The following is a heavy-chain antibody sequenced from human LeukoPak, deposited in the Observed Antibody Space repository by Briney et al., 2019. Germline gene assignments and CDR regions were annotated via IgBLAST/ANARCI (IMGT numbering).Heavy chain of an antibody. CDR3: ARDGPVDTAMVGYYYYVMDV. V-gene: IGHV3-7*03. J-gene: IGHJ6*02. D-gene: IGHD5-18*01. Sequence: PGGSLRLSCAASGFTFSSYWMSWVRQAPGKGLEWVANIKQDGSEKYYVDPVKGRFTISRDNAKNSLYLQMNSLRAEDTAVYYCARDGPVDTAMVGYYYYVMDVWGQGTTVTVSS. CDR1: GFTFSSYW. CDR2: IKQDGSEK.